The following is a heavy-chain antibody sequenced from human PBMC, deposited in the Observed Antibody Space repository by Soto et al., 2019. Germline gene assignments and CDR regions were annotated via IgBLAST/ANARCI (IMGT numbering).Heavy chain of an antibody. Sequence: PSETLSLTCAVYGGSFSGYYWNWIRQPPGKGLEWIGEINHSGSTTYNPSLKSRVTISVDTSKNQFSLKLSSVTAADTAVYYCARAVAGIGWFDPWGQGTLVTVSS. CDR2: INHSGST. CDR1: GGSFSGYY. V-gene: IGHV4-34*01. J-gene: IGHJ5*02. D-gene: IGHD6-19*01. CDR3: ARAVAGIGWFDP.